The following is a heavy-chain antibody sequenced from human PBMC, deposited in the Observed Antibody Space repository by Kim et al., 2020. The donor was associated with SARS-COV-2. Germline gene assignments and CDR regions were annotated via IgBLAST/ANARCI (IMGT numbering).Heavy chain of an antibody. CDR2: IYYSGSP. V-gene: IGHV4-31*03. CDR1: GGSISSGGYY. D-gene: IGHD3-3*01. CDR3: ARVEDITIFGVVIIGSFDI. J-gene: IGHJ3*02. Sequence: SETLSLTCTVSGGSISSGGYYWSWFRQHPGKGLEWIGYIYYSGSPYYNPSPKSRVTISVDTSKNQFSLKLSSVTAADTAVYYCARVEDITIFGVVIIGSFDIWGQGTMVTVSS.